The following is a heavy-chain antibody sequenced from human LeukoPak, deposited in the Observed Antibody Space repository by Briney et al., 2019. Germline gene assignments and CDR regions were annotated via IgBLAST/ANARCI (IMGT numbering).Heavy chain of an antibody. D-gene: IGHD4-17*01. V-gene: IGHV4-59*08. J-gene: IGHJ4*02. CDR2: IYSSGST. CDR3: ARMGNPATVTTDY. CDR1: GGSMRNYY. Sequence: SETLSLTCTVSGGSMRNYYWSWIRQPPGKGLEWIGYIYSSGSTNYNPSLESRVTISVDTSKNQFSLKLNSVTAADTAVYYCARMGNPATVTTDYWGQATLVTVSS.